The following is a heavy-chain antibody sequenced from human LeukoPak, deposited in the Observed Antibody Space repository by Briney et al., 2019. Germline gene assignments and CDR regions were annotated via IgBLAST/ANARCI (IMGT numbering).Heavy chain of an antibody. CDR1: GYTFTSYD. CDR3: ARGRDGYPDFDY. Sequence: ASVKVSCKASGYTFTSYDINWVRQATGQGGEWMGWMNPNSGNTGYAQKFQGRVTITRNTSISTAYMELSSLRSEDTAVYYCARGRDGYPDFDYWGQGTLVTVSS. J-gene: IGHJ4*02. D-gene: IGHD5-24*01. V-gene: IGHV1-8*03. CDR2: MNPNSGNT.